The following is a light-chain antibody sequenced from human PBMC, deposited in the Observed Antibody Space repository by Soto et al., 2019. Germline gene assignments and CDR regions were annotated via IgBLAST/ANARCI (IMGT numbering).Light chain of an antibody. V-gene: IGKV1-27*01. Sequence: DIQMTQSPSSLSASVGDRVTITCRASQGISTYLAWYQQKPGKVPKLLIYAASTLQSGVPSRFSGSGSGTDFTLTISSLQPEDVATYYCQKYSSAPRTFGQGPKVEIK. J-gene: IGKJ1*01. CDR2: AAS. CDR1: QGISTY. CDR3: QKYSSAPRT.